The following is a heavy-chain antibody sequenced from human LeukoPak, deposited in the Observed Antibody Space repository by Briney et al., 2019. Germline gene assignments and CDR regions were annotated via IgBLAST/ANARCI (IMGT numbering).Heavy chain of an antibody. J-gene: IGHJ4*02. CDR3: ARDRFSIAVATQSILDY. CDR1: GFTFSSYA. V-gene: IGHV3-30-3*01. CDR2: ISYDGSNK. D-gene: IGHD6-19*01. Sequence: GGSLRLSCAASGFTFSSYAMHWVRQAPGKGLEWVAVISYDGSNKYYADSVKGRFTISRDNSKNTLYLQMNSLRAEDTAVYYCARDRFSIAVATQSILDYWGQGTLVTVSS.